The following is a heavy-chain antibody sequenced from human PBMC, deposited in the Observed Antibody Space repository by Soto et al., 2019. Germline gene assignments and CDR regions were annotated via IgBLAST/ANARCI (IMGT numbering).Heavy chain of an antibody. CDR3: AKDHDPGKAARRGAFDI. D-gene: IGHD6-6*01. CDR1: GFTFSSYV. Sequence: GGSLRLSCAASGFTFSSYVMSWVRQAPGKGLEWVSAISGSGGSTYYADSVKGRFTISRDNSKNTLYLQMNSLRAEDTAVYYCAKDHDPGKAARRGAFDIWGQGTMVTVSS. V-gene: IGHV3-23*01. J-gene: IGHJ3*02. CDR2: ISGSGGST.